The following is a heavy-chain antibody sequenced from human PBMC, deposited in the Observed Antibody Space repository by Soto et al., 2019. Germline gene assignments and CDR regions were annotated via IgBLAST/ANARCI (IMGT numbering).Heavy chain of an antibody. D-gene: IGHD4-17*01. CDR3: AQSGVYGDYGY. V-gene: IGHV2-5*02. J-gene: IGHJ4*02. CDR1: GFSLITNGVG. Sequence: QITLKESGPTLVKPTQTLTLTCTFSGFSLITNGVGVGWIRQPPGKALEWLALINWDDDKRYSPSLKRRLTITKDTSKNQVVLTMINMDPVDTATYYCAQSGVYGDYGYWGQGTLVTVSS. CDR2: INWDDDK.